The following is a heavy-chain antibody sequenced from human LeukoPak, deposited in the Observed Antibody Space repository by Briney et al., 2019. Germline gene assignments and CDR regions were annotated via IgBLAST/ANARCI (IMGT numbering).Heavy chain of an antibody. J-gene: IGHJ4*02. CDR1: GGSFSGYY. CDR3: AIGEDY. Sequence: SETLSLTCAVYGGSFSGYYWSWIRQPPGKGLEWIGEINHSGSTNYNPSLKSRVTISVDTSKNQFSLKLSSVSAADTAVYYCAIGEDYWGQGTLVTVSS. V-gene: IGHV4-34*01. CDR2: INHSGST.